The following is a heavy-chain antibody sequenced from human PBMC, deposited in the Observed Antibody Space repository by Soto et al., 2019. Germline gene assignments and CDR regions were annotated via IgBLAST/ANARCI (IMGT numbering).Heavy chain of an antibody. D-gene: IGHD6-13*01. Sequence: GGSLRLSCAASGFTFSSYWISWVRQAPGKGLGWVANIKQDGSEKYYVDSVKGRFTISRDNAKNSLYLQMNSLRAEDTAVYYCARVPQTGYSSSWYLSFADYWGQGTLVTVPS. CDR1: GFTFSSYW. J-gene: IGHJ4*02. CDR3: ARVPQTGYSSSWYLSFADY. CDR2: IKQDGSEK. V-gene: IGHV3-7*03.